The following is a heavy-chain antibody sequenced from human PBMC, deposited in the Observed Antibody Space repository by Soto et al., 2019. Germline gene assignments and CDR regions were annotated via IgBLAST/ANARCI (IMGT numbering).Heavy chain of an antibody. CDR3: ARDLRAHVFGELFSYYYGMDV. CDR1: GFTFSSYS. J-gene: IGHJ6*02. Sequence: EVQLVESGGGLVKPGGSLRLSCAASGFTFSSYSMNWVRQAPGKGLEWVSSISSSSSYIYYADSVKGRFTISRDNAKNSLYLQMNSLRAEETAVYYCARDLRAHVFGELFSYYYGMDVWGQGTTVTVSS. V-gene: IGHV3-21*01. CDR2: ISSSSSYI. D-gene: IGHD3-10*02.